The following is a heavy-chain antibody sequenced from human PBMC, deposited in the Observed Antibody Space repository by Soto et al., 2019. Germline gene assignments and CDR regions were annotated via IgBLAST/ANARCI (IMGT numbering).Heavy chain of an antibody. CDR3: VRQGIGTQHGLVDV. CDR2: VYSTGGT. J-gene: IGHJ6*02. CDR1: SGPSSTHN. Sequence: QVQLQQSGPGLVKPSETLSLTCSVSSGPSSTHNWGWIRQPPGRGLEWIGYVYSTGGTSYNPSLKSRITTSADTSTNHISLTLSSVTAADTALYYCVRQGIGTQHGLVDVWGQGTTVTVSS. V-gene: IGHV4-59*08. D-gene: IGHD3-10*01.